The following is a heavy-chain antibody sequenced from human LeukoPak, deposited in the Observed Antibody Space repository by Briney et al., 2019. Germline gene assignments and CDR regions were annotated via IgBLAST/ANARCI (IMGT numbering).Heavy chain of an antibody. D-gene: IGHD3-10*01. J-gene: IGHJ5*02. CDR2: IYYSGST. Sequence: SETLSLTCTVSGGSLSSHYWSWIRQPPGNGLEWIGYIYYSGSTNYNPSLKSRVTISVDTSKNQFSLKLSSVTAADTAVYYCAREADRSGVDPWGQGTLVTVSS. V-gene: IGHV4-59*11. CDR1: GGSLSSHY. CDR3: AREADRSGVDP.